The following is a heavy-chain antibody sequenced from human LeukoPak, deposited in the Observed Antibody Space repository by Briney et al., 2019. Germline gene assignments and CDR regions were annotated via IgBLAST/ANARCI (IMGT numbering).Heavy chain of an antibody. Sequence: ASVKVSCKASGYTFTSYGISWVRRAPGQGLEWMGWISAYNGNTNYAQKLQGRVTMTTDTSTSTAYMELRSLRSDDTAVYYCARADIVVVPADSWFDPWGQGTLVTVSS. J-gene: IGHJ5*02. CDR2: ISAYNGNT. V-gene: IGHV1-18*04. D-gene: IGHD2-2*01. CDR1: GYTFTSYG. CDR3: ARADIVVVPADSWFDP.